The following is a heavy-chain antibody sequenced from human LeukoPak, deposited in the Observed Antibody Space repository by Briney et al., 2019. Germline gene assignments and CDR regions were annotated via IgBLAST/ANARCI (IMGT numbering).Heavy chain of an antibody. CDR3: AKESVRAVAARRGLNY. CDR2: INPNSGGT. V-gene: IGHV1-2*02. Sequence: ASVKVSCKASGYTFTSYGISWVRHAPGQGLEWMGWINPNSGGTNYAQKFQGRVTMTRHTSIRSVYMELSRLSSDDAAVNDFAKESVRAVAARRGLNYWGQGTLVAVSS. CDR1: GYTFTSYG. J-gene: IGHJ4*02. D-gene: IGHD6-6*01.